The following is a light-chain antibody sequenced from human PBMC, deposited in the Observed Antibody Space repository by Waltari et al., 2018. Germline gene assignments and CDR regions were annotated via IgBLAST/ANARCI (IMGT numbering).Light chain of an antibody. CDR1: QSVSSD. Sequence: EIVLTQSPATLSLSPGESATLSCRASQSVSSDLAWYQQKPGQAPRLLIYDASNRATGIPARFSGSGSGTDFTLTISSLEPEDFAVYYCQQRRDTFGQGTKLEIK. CDR3: QQRRDT. CDR2: DAS. J-gene: IGKJ2*01. V-gene: IGKV3-11*01.